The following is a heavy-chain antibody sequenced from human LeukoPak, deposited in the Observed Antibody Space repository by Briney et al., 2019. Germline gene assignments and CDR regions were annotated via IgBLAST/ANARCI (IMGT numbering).Heavy chain of an antibody. Sequence: PGGSLTLSCAASGFTFSSYWMHWVRHAPGKGLVWVSRINSDGSSTSYADSVKGRFTISRDNAKNTLYLQMNSLRAEDTAVYYCARGRYCSGGSCYWEYNWFDPWGQGTLVTVSS. V-gene: IGHV3-74*01. J-gene: IGHJ5*02. D-gene: IGHD2-15*01. CDR2: INSDGSST. CDR1: GFTFSSYW. CDR3: ARGRYCSGGSCYWEYNWFDP.